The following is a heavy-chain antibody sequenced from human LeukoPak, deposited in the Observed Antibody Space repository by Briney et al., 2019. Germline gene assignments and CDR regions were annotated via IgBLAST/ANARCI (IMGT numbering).Heavy chain of an antibody. J-gene: IGHJ6*02. D-gene: IGHD2-2*01. CDR2: IIPIFGTA. CDR1: GYTFTSYA. CDR3: ARPDIVVVPAATYYGMDV. V-gene: IGHV1-69*13. Sequence: SVKVSCKASGYTFTSYAISWVRQAPGQGLEWMGGIIPIFGTANYAQKFQGRVTITADESTSTAYMELSSLRSEDTAVYYCARPDIVVVPAATYYGMDVWGQGTTVTVSS.